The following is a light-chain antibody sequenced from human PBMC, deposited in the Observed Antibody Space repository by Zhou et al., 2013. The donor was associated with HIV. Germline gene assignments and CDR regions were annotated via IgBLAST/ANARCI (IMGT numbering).Light chain of an antibody. V-gene: IGKV1-13*02. CDR1: QDISTY. Sequence: AIQLTQSPSSLSASIGDRVTITCRASQDISTYLVWYQQSPGKAPKLLIYGASTLETGVPSRFSGSGSGTDFILTISSLQPEDSASYYCQQFESHPLSFGGGTKVEVK. J-gene: IGKJ4*01. CDR2: GAS. CDR3: QQFESHPLS.